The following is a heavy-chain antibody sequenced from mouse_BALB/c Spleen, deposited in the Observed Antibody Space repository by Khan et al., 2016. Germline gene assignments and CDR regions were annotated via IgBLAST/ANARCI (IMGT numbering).Heavy chain of an antibody. CDR1: GFNIKDTY. Sequence: VQLKQSGAELVEPGASVKLSCTTSGFNIKDTYIHWVRQRPEQGLEWIGRIDPANGNTEYDPKFQGKATITEDTSSNTAYLQLSSLTSEDTAVYYCPKIYFGNNEGNFYAMDYWGQGTSVTVSS. CDR3: PKIYFGNNEGNFYAMDY. V-gene: IGHV14-3*02. CDR2: IDPANGNT. D-gene: IGHD2-1*01. J-gene: IGHJ4*01.